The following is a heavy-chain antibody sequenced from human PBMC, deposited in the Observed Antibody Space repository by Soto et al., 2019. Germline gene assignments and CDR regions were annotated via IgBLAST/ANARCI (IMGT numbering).Heavy chain of an antibody. V-gene: IGHV1-69*13. Sequence: GASVKVSCKASGGTFSSYAISWVRQAPGQGLEWMGGIIPIFGTANYAQKFQGRVTITADESTSTAYMELSSLRSEDTAVYYCARDVITMVRESGYGAFDIWGQGTMVTVSS. CDR3: ARDVITMVRESGYGAFDI. CDR2: IIPIFGTA. D-gene: IGHD3-10*01. CDR1: GGTFSSYA. J-gene: IGHJ3*02.